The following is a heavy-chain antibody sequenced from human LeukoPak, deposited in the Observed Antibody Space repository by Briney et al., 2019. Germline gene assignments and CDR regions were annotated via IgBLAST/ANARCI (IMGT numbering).Heavy chain of an antibody. D-gene: IGHD3-10*01. CDR3: TRAMVRGVILSNVDY. Sequence: GGSLRLSCTASGFTFGDYAMSWVRQAPVKGLEWVGFIRSKAYGGTTEYAASVKGRFTISRDDSKSIAYLQMNSLKTEDTAVYYCTRAMVRGVILSNVDYWGQGTLVTVSS. J-gene: IGHJ4*02. CDR1: GFTFGDYA. V-gene: IGHV3-49*04. CDR2: IRSKAYGGTT.